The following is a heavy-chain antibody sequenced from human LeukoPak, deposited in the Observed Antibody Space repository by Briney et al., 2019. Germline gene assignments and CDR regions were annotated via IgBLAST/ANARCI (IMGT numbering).Heavy chain of an antibody. CDR1: GYTFTGYY. CDR2: INPNSDVT. V-gene: IGHV1-2*02. D-gene: IGHD3-10*01. CDR3: ARGLGGLQADY. Sequence: ASVKVSCKASGYTFTGYYMHWVRQAPGQGLEWMVWINPNSDVTNYAQKFQGRVTMTRDTSISTAYMELSRLRSDDTAVYYCARGLGGLQADYWGQGTLVIVSS. J-gene: IGHJ4*02.